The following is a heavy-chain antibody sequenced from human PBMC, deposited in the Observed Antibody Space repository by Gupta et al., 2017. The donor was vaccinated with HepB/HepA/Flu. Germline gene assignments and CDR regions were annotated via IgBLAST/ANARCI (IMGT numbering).Heavy chain of an antibody. CDR1: GGSICRGGHY. V-gene: IGHV4-31*03. D-gene: IGHD5-12*01. J-gene: IGHJ5*02. CDR2: IPYSGST. CDR3: TRDKFLASGYSSFGFAP. Sequence: QVQLQESGPGLVEPSQTLSLTCTVSGGSICRGGHYWSWVRQRPGKGLEWIGFIPYSGSTDYNPSLKSRLTISVDTSKNQFSLKLTSVTAADTAVYYCTRDKFLASGYSSFGFAPWGQGTLVTVSS.